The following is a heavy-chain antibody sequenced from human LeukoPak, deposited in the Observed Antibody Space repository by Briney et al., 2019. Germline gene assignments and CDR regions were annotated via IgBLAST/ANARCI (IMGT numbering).Heavy chain of an antibody. D-gene: IGHD1-26*01. J-gene: IGHJ2*01. Sequence: PGRSLRLSCAASGFTFSSYAMSWVRQAPGKGLKWVSAISGSGDNTYYADSVKGRCTISRDNSKNTLYLQMNSLSAEDTAVYYCASRGSSKFFDLWGRGTLVTVSS. CDR3: ASRGSSKFFDL. CDR1: GFTFSSYA. V-gene: IGHV3-23*01. CDR2: ISGSGDNT.